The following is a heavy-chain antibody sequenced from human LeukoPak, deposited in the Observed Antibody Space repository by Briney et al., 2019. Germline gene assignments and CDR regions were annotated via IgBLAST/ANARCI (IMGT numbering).Heavy chain of an antibody. CDR3: ARDDYCSGGDCYSGAFDY. Sequence: GGSLRLSCAASGFTFSIYNMNWVRLAPGKGLEWVSYIGSSSTIYYADSVRGRFTISRDNAKNSLYLQMNSLRDDDTAVYFCARDDYCSGGDCYSGAFDYWGRGTPVTVSS. D-gene: IGHD2-15*01. V-gene: IGHV3-48*02. CDR1: GFTFSIYN. CDR2: IGSSSTI. J-gene: IGHJ4*02.